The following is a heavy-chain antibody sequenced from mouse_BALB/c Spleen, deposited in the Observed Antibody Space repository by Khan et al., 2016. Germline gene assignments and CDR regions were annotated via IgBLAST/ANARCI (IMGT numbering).Heavy chain of an antibody. CDR2: INTNTGEP. J-gene: IGHJ2*01. D-gene: IGHD3-1*01. V-gene: IGHV9-3*02. CDR1: GYTFTNYG. CDR3: PRSGGNFDY. Sequence: QIQLVQSGPELKKPGETVKISCKASGYTFTNYGMNWVKQAPGKGLKWMGWINTNTGEPTYAEEFKGRFAFSLDTSASTAYLQINNLKNEDTATYFCPRSGGNFDYWGQGTTLTVSS.